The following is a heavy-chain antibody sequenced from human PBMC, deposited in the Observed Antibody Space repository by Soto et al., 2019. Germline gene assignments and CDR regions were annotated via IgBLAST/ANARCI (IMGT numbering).Heavy chain of an antibody. D-gene: IGHD3-3*01. CDR3: ARDFVRRGRDYDFWSGYYTGDYYYGMDV. J-gene: IGHJ6*02. CDR1: GYTFTSYY. Sequence: GASVKVSCKASGYTFTSYYMHWVRQAPGQGLEWMGIINPSGGSTSYAQKFQGRVTMTRDTSTSTVYMELSSLRSEDTAVYYCARDFVRRGRDYDFWSGYYTGDYYYGMDVWGQGTTVTVS. CDR2: INPSGGST. V-gene: IGHV1-46*01.